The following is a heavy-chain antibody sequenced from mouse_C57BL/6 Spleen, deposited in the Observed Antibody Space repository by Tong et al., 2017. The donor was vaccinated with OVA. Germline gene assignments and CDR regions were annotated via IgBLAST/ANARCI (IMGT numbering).Heavy chain of an antibody. CDR1: VFTFSDYG. D-gene: IGHD1-1*01. CDR3: ARFHYYGSSSYAMDY. J-gene: IGHJ4*01. CDR2: ISSGSSTI. V-gene: IGHV5-17*01. Sequence: EVQLHASGGGLVQPGGALILSCAASVFTFSDYGMHWVRQAPEKGLAWVSYISSGSSTIYYADTVKGRFTISRDNAKNTLFLQMTSLRSEDTAMYYCARFHYYGSSSYAMDYWGQGTSVTVSS.